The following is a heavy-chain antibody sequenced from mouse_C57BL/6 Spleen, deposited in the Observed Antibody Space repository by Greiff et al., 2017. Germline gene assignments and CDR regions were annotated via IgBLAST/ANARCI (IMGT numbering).Heavy chain of an antibody. J-gene: IGHJ4*01. CDR1: GFTFSSYA. D-gene: IGHD1-1*01. CDR2: ISSGGDYI. Sequence: EVQLVESGEGLVKPGGSLKLSCAASGFTFSSYAMSWVRQTPEKRLEWVAYISSGGDYIYYADTVKGRFTISRDNARNTLYLQMSSLKSEDTAMYYCTREGGRGYYYARDYGGQGTSVTVSS. V-gene: IGHV5-9-1*02. CDR3: TREGGRGYYYARDY.